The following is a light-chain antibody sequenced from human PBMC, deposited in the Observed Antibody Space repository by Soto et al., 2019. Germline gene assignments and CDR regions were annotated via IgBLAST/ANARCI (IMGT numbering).Light chain of an antibody. CDR1: QSVSSN. J-gene: IGKJ4*01. CDR3: QQYGSSVT. Sequence: EIVMTQSPATLSVSPGERATLSCRASQSVSSNLAWYQQKPGQTPRLLIYDASTRATGIPARFSGSGSGTEFTLTISSLQSEDFAVYYCQQYGSSVTFGGGTKVDIK. V-gene: IGKV3-15*01. CDR2: DAS.